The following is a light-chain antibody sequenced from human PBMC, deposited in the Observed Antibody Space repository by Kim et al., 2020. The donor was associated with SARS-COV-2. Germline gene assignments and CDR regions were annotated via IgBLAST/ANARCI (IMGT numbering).Light chain of an antibody. V-gene: IGLV1-47*01. CDR2: RNN. J-gene: IGLJ2*01. CDR1: SSNIGSNL. Sequence: PGQRVTFSGSGSSSNIGSNLVYWYQQLPGTAPKLLIYRNNQRPSGVPDRFSGSKSGTSASLAISGLRSEDEADYYCAAWDDSLHVVFGGGTQLTVL. CDR3: AAWDDSLHVV.